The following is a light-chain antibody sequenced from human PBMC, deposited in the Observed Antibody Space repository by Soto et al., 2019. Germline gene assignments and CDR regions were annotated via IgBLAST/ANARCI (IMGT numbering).Light chain of an antibody. J-gene: IGKJ1*01. CDR3: QQRSNWTWT. V-gene: IGKV3-11*01. CDR2: DAS. CDR1: QSVSKNY. Sequence: EILLTQSPGTLSLSPGERATLSCRASQSVSKNYLAWYQQKPGKAPRLLIYDASNRATGIPARFSGSGSGTDFTLTISSLQPEDFAVYYCQQRSNWTWTFGQGTKVDIK.